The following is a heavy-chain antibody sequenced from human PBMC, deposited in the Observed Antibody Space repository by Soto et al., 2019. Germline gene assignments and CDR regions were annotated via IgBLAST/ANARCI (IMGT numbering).Heavy chain of an antibody. CDR1: GGSISSYY. V-gene: IGHV4-59*01. CDR2: IYYTGST. Sequence: QVQLQESGPGLVKPSETLSLTCTVSGGSISSYYWGWIRQPPGKGLEWIGCIYYTGSTNYSPSLKGRVAISVDTSKNQFSLKLSSVNAADTAVYYCARVTTLVTGFDYWGQGTLVTVSS. J-gene: IGHJ4*02. D-gene: IGHD1-1*01. CDR3: ARVTTLVTGFDY.